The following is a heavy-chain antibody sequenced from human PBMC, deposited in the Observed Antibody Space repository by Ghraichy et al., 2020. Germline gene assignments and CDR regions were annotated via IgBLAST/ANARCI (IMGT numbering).Heavy chain of an antibody. Sequence: ASVKVSCKVSGYTLTELSMHWVRQAPGKGLEWMGGFDPEDGETIYAQKFQGRVTMTEDTSTDTAYMELSSLRSEDTAVYYCATSPLDYYDSSGYYTGIPNYWGQGTLVTVSS. D-gene: IGHD3-22*01. CDR1: GYTLTELS. CDR2: FDPEDGET. CDR3: ATSPLDYYDSSGYYTGIPNY. J-gene: IGHJ4*02. V-gene: IGHV1-24*01.